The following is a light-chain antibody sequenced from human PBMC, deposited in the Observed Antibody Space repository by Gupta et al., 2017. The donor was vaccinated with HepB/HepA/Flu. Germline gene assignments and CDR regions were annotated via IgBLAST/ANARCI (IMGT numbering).Light chain of an antibody. V-gene: IGKV1-33*01. CDR1: QDISNY. Sequence: DIQMTQSPPSLSASVGDRVTITCQANQDISNYLNWYQQKPGKAPNLLIYDASNLETGVPSRFSGSGSGTYFTLTISSLQPEDIGTYYCQHYDNLPRYTFGQGTKLEIK. J-gene: IGKJ2*01. CDR2: DAS. CDR3: QHYDNLPRYT.